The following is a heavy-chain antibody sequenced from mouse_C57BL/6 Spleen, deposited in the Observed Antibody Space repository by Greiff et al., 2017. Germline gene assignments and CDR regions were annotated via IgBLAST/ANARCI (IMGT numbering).Heavy chain of an antibody. CDR2: IDPEDGET. V-gene: IGHV14-2*01. Sequence: DVQLVESGAELVKPGASVKLSCTASGFNIKDYYMHWVKQRTEQGLEWIGRIDPEDGETKYAPKFQGKATITADTSSNTAYLQLSSLTSEDTAGYYCARGLRRDYYAMDYWGQGTSGTVSS. CDR1: GFNIKDYY. D-gene: IGHD2-4*01. CDR3: ARGLRRDYYAMDY. J-gene: IGHJ4*01.